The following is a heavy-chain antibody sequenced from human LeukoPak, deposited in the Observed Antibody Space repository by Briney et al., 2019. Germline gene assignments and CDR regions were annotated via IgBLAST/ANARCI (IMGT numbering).Heavy chain of an antibody. CDR1: GFTFSSSW. V-gene: IGHV3-7*01. CDR2: IKQDGSEK. J-gene: IGHJ4*02. D-gene: IGHD3-10*01. CDR3: ARVVPPLYYFDY. Sequence: LPGGSLRLSCAASGFTFSSSWMSWVRQAPGKGLEWVANIKQDGSEKYYVDSVKGPFTISRDNAKNSLYLQMNSLRAEDTAVYFCARVVPPLYYFDYWGQGTLVTVSS.